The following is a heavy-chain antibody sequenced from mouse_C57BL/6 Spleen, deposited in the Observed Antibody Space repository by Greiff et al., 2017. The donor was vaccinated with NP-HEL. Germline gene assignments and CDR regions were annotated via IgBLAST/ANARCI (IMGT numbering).Heavy chain of an antibody. D-gene: IGHD1-1*01. CDR2: ISGGGGNT. CDR3: ARSLITTVVAPFAY. Sequence: EVQRVESGGGLVKPGGSLKLSCAASGFTFSSYTMSWVRQTPEKRLEWVATISGGGGNTYYPDSVKGRFTISRDNAKNTLYLQMSSLRSEDTALYYGARSLITTVVAPFAYWGQGTLVTVSA. J-gene: IGHJ3*01. CDR1: GFTFSSYT. V-gene: IGHV5-9*01.